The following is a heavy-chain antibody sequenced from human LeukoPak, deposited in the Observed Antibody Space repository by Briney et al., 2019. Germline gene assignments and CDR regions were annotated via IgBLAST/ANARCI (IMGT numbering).Heavy chain of an antibody. CDR3: AKTFLAYCGGDCYSEAFDI. CDR2: ISASGTLT. Sequence: PGGSLRLSCAASGFSFSSYEMNWVRQAPGKGLEWISYISASGTLTHYADSVEGRFTISRDNAKNSLYLQMNSLRAEDTAVYYCAKTFLAYCGGDCYSEAFDIWGQGTMVTVSS. V-gene: IGHV3-48*03. D-gene: IGHD2-21*02. J-gene: IGHJ3*02. CDR1: GFSFSSYE.